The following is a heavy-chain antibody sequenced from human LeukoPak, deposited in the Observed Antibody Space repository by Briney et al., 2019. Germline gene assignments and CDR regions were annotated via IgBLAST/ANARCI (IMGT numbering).Heavy chain of an antibody. CDR1: GFTFSSYW. CDR3: AKDLYYYDGSGYIDY. J-gene: IGHJ4*02. D-gene: IGHD3-22*01. V-gene: IGHV3-7*03. CDR2: MKQDGSEK. Sequence: SGGSLRLSCAASGFTFSSYWMSWVREARGKGLEWVANMKQDGSEKYYVDSVKGRFTISRDNAKNSLYLQMNSLRAEDTALYYCAKDLYYYDGSGYIDYWGQGTLVTVSS.